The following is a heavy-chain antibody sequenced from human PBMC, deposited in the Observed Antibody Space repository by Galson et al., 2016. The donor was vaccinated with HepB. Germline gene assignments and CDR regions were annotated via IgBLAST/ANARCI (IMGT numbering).Heavy chain of an antibody. CDR3: TTLPGVA. CDR1: GFSFSSYW. V-gene: IGHV3-73*01. Sequence: SLRLSCAASGFSFSSYWMSWVRQAPGKGLEWVGRIRSKANSYATAYAASVKGKFTIPRDDTKNTAHLQMNSLKTEDTAVYYCTTLPGVAWGQGTLVTVSS. CDR2: IRSKANSYAT. J-gene: IGHJ5*02.